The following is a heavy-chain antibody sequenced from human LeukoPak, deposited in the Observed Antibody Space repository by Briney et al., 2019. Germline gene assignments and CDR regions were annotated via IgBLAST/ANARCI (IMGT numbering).Heavy chain of an antibody. CDR1: GFSVSGDY. J-gene: IGHJ3*02. CDR2: ISSSGSTI. Sequence: GGSLRLSCAASGFSVSGDYMSWIRQAPGKGLESVSYISSSGSTIYYADSVKGRFTISRDNAKNSLYLQMNSLRAEDTAVYYCARNRGSNMARYFDIWGQGTMVTVSS. V-gene: IGHV3-11*04. D-gene: IGHD1-1*01. CDR3: ARNRGSNMARYFDI.